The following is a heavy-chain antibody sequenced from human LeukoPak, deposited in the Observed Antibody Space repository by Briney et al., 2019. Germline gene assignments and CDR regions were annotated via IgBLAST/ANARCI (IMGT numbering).Heavy chain of an antibody. CDR3: AKDLDIVATYSYYYGMDV. V-gene: IGHV3-23*01. J-gene: IGHJ6*02. D-gene: IGHD5-12*01. CDR2: ISGSGSGGST. CDR1: GFTFSSYA. Sequence: GGSLRLSCAASGFTFSSYAMSWVRQAPGKGLEWVSAISGSGSGGSTYYADSVKGRFTISRDNSKNTLYLQMNSLRAEDTAVYHCAKDLDIVATYSYYYGMDVWGQGTTVTVSS.